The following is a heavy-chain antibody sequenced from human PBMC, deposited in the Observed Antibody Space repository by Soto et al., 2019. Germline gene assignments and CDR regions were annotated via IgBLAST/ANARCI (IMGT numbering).Heavy chain of an antibody. CDR3: ARVIGSGSYYTDY. J-gene: IGHJ4*02. CDR2: IYYSGST. CDR1: GGSISSGDYY. D-gene: IGHD3-10*01. V-gene: IGHV4-30-4*01. Sequence: PSETLSLTCTVSGGSISSGDYYWSWIRQPPGKGLEWIGYIYYSGSTYYNPSLKSRVTISVDTSKNQFSLKLSSVTAADTAVYYCARVIGSGSYYTDYWGQGTLVTVSS.